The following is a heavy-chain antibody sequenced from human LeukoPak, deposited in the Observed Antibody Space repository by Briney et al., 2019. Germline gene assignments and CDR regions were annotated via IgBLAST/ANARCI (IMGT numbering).Heavy chain of an antibody. J-gene: IGHJ6*04. D-gene: IGHD3-16*01. CDR1: GFTFSSYS. CDR3: AKSTRAVMAMMDV. Sequence: GGSLRLSCAASGFTFSSYSMNWVRQAPGKGLEWVSSISSRSTYVYYADSVKGRFTISRDNAKNSLDLQMNSLRAEDTAVYFCAKSTRAVMAMMDVWGKGTTVTVSS. CDR2: ISSRSTYV. V-gene: IGHV3-21*01.